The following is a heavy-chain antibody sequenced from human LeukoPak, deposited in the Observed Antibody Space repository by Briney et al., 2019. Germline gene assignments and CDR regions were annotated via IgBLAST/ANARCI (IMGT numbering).Heavy chain of an antibody. CDR1: GYTFTSYG. CDR2: ISAYNGNT. D-gene: IGHD6-13*01. CDR3: ARRPVLGSSSWEGDWFDP. Sequence: ASVKVSCKASGYTFTSYGISWVRQAPGQGLEWMGWISAYNGNTNYAQKLQGRVTMTTDTFTSTAYMELRSLRSDDTAVYYCARRPVLGSSSWEGDWFDPWGQGTLVTVSS. J-gene: IGHJ5*02. V-gene: IGHV1-18*01.